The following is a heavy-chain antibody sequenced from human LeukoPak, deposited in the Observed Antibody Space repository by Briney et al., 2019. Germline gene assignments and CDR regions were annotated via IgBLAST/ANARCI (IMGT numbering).Heavy chain of an antibody. CDR3: ASWDFWRFYFDY. CDR1: GDSISNGGYY. V-gene: IGHV4-30-2*01. Sequence: SQTLSLTCTVSGDSISNGGYYWSWIRHPPGQGLEWIGYIYHSGSTYYNPSLKSRVTISVDRSKNQFSLRLNFVTAADTAIYYCASWDFWRFYFDYWGQGTLVTVSS. CDR2: IYHSGST. J-gene: IGHJ4*02. D-gene: IGHD3-3*01.